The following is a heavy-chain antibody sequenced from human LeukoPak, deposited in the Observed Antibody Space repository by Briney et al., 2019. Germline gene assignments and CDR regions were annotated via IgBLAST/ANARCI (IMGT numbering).Heavy chain of an antibody. V-gene: IGHV4-31*03. D-gene: IGHD6-19*01. CDR3: AREHSSGQIDY. Sequence: SETLSLTCTVSGGSISSGGYYWSWIRQHPGKGLEWIGYIYYSGSTYYNPSLKSRVTISVDTSKNQFSLKLSSVTAADTAVYYCAREHSSGQIDYWGQGTLVTVSS. CDR1: GGSISSGGYY. CDR2: IYYSGST. J-gene: IGHJ4*02.